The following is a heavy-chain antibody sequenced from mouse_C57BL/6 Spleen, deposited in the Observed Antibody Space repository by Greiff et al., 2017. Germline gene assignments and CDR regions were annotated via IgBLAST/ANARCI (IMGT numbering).Heavy chain of an antibody. CDR2: INPSNGGT. D-gene: IGHD4-1*01. Sequence: QVPLQQPGPELVKPGASVKLSCTASGYNFKSSWMHWVKQRPGHGLEWIGNINPSNGGTKYTQKFKSKATLTVDKSSSTAYMQRSSLTSEDTAVYYCAIVWEYRCFDDWGTGTTGTVSS. CDR3: AIVWEYRCFDD. J-gene: IGHJ1*03. V-gene: IGHV1-53*01. CDR1: GYNFKSSW.